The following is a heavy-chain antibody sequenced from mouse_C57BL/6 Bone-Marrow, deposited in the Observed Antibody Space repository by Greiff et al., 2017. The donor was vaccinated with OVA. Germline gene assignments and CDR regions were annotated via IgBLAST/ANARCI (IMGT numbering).Heavy chain of an antibody. V-gene: IGHV1-69*01. CDR1: GYTFTSYW. Sequence: VQLQQPGAELVMPGASVKLSCKASGYTFTSYWMHWVKQRPGQGLEWIGEIDPSDSYTNYNQKFKGKSTLTVDKSSSTAYMQLSSLTSEDSAVYYCARWDYYGSSYGWYFDVWGTGTTVTVSS. J-gene: IGHJ1*03. D-gene: IGHD1-1*01. CDR3: ARWDYYGSSYGWYFDV. CDR2: IDPSDSYT.